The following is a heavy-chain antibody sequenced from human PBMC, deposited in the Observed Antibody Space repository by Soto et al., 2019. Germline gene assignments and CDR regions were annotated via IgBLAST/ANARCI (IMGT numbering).Heavy chain of an antibody. D-gene: IGHD6-6*01. Sequence: PSETLSLTCTVAGGSISSYYWSWIRQPPGKGLEWIGYIYYSGSTNYNPSLKSRVTISVDTSKNQFSLKLSSVTAADTAVYYCARIRSIGGRWSPLDYWGQGTLVTVSS. CDR1: GGSISSYY. CDR2: IYYSGST. CDR3: ARIRSIGGRWSPLDY. V-gene: IGHV4-59*01. J-gene: IGHJ4*02.